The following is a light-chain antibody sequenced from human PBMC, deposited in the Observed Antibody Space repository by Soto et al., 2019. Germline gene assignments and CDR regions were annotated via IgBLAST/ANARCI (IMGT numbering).Light chain of an antibody. Sequence: EIVLTQSPGTLPLSPGERATLSCRASQSVSSSYLAWYQQKPGQAPRLLIYGASSRATGIPDRFSGSGSGTDFTLTITTLEPEDFAVYYCQQYGSSPRTFGLGTKVDIK. CDR1: QSVSSSY. CDR3: QQYGSSPRT. CDR2: GAS. V-gene: IGKV3-20*01. J-gene: IGKJ1*01.